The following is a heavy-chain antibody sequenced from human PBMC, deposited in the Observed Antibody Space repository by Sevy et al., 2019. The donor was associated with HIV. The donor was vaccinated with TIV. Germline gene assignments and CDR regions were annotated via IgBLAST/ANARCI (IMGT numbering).Heavy chain of an antibody. D-gene: IGHD3-22*01. Sequence: ASVKVSCKASGYTFTGYYVHWLRQAPGQGLEWMGWINPKTGGTYFAKKFQARVPRTTGTSIPTAYLELSGLRFDDTAVYYCARMGDYFDTSGYYPLKYWGQGTLVTVSS. CDR2: INPKTGGT. V-gene: IGHV1-2*02. J-gene: IGHJ4*02. CDR1: GYTFTGYY. CDR3: ARMGDYFDTSGYYPLKY.